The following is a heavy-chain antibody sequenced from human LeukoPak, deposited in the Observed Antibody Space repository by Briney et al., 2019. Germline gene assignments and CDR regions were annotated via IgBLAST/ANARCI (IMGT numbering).Heavy chain of an antibody. D-gene: IGHD1-26*01. J-gene: IGHJ4*02. CDR1: GGSISSGSYY. Sequence: SQTLSLTCTASGGSISSGSYYWSWIRQPAGKGLEWIGRIYTSGSTNYNPSLKSRVTISVDTSKNQFSLKLSSVTAADTAVYYCARGWELLHFDYWGQGTLVTVSS. V-gene: IGHV4-61*02. CDR3: ARGWELLHFDY. CDR2: IYTSGST.